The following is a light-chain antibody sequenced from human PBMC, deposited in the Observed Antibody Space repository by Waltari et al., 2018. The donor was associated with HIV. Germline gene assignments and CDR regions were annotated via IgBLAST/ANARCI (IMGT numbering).Light chain of an antibody. Sequence: QLVLTQSPSASASLRASVKLTCTLSSGHSKYAIAWHKHHPEKGPRYLMRLNSDGSYLKGDGIPDRFSGSSSGAERYLIISSLQSEDEADYYCQTWTTGIVLFGGGTKLTVL. V-gene: IGLV4-69*01. CDR2: LNSDGSY. CDR3: QTWTTGIVL. J-gene: IGLJ2*01. CDR1: SGHSKYA.